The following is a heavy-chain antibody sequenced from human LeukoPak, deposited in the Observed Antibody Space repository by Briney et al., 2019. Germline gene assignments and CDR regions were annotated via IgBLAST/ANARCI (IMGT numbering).Heavy chain of an antibody. D-gene: IGHD2-2*01. V-gene: IGHV3-23*01. CDR2: ISGNGGGT. Sequence: PGGSLRLSCAASGFTFSSYAMSWARQAPGKGLEWVSGISGNGGGTYYADSVKGRFTISRDNSKNTLYLQMNSLRAEDTAVYYCAIGGDYCSSTSCHHGVFFYWGEGTLVTVSS. CDR3: AIGGDYCSSTSCHHGVFFY. J-gene: IGHJ4*02. CDR1: GFTFSSYA.